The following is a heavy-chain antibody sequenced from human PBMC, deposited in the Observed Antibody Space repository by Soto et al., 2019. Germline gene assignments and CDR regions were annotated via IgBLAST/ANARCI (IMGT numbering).Heavy chain of an antibody. Sequence: QVHLQESGPGLVKPSETLSLTCTVSGGAISTYYWTWIRQPAGKGLEWIGRIYSSGSTKYNPSLQSRVTMSLDTSNNQFSLRLTSVTAADTAVYYCARGQRFSDWFDPWGQGTLVTDSS. CDR2: IYSSGST. V-gene: IGHV4-4*07. CDR1: GGAISTYY. CDR3: ARGQRFSDWFDP. D-gene: IGHD3-3*01. J-gene: IGHJ5*02.